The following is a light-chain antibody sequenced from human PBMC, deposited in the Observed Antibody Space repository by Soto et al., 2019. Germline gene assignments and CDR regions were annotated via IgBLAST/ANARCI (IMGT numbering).Light chain of an antibody. J-gene: IGKJ2*01. CDR3: QQYNTWPPDT. CDR1: QSISSK. Sequence: EIVMTQSPATLSVSPGEIATLSCRASQSISSKLAWYQHKPGQAPRLLFYGASTRATGIPARFSGSGSGTEFTLTISSVQSDDVAVYYCQQYNTWPPDTFGQGTKLEIK. V-gene: IGKV3-15*01. CDR2: GAS.